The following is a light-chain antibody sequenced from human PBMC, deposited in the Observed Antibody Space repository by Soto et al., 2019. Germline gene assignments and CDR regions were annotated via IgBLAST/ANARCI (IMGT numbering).Light chain of an antibody. CDR1: SSDVGSYNR. V-gene: IGLV2-18*01. CDR2: EVS. J-gene: IGLJ3*02. CDR3: SLYTSSSTPWV. Sequence: QSSLTQPPSVSGSPGQSVTISCTGTSSDVGSYNRVSWYQQPPGTAPKLMIYEVSNRPSGVPDRFSGSKSGNTASLTISGLQAEDESDYYCSLYTSSSTPWVFGGGTKLTV.